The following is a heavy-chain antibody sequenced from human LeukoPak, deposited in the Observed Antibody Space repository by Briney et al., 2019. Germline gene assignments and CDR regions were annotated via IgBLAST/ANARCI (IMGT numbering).Heavy chain of an antibody. Sequence: ASVKVSCKASGYTFTSYGISWVRQAPGQGLEWMGWISAYNGNTNYAQKLQGRVTMTTDISTSTAYMELRSLRSDDTAVYYCARDGRYCSSTSCYRRFDYWGQGTLVTVSS. CDR2: ISAYNGNT. D-gene: IGHD2-2*02. J-gene: IGHJ4*02. CDR1: GYTFTSYG. CDR3: ARDGRYCSSTSCYRRFDY. V-gene: IGHV1-18*01.